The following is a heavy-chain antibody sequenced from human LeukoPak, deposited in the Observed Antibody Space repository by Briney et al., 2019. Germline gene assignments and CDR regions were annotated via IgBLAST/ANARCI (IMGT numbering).Heavy chain of an antibody. CDR3: AKDPYYYDSSDYLRDVRGYFDL. CDR2: LWFDGSNT. J-gene: IGHJ2*01. V-gene: IGHV3-33*06. Sequence: PGRSLRLSCAASGFTFSSYGMHWVRQAPGKGLEWVAVLWFDGSNTYYADSVKGRFTISRDSSKNTLYLQMNSLRAEDTAVYYCAKDPYYYDSSDYLRDVRGYFDLWGRGTLVTVSS. D-gene: IGHD3-22*01. CDR1: GFTFSSYG.